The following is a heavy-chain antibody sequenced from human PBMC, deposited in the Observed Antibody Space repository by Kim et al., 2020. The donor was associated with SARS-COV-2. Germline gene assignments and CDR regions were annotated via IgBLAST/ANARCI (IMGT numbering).Heavy chain of an antibody. J-gene: IGHJ3*01. V-gene: IGHV1-2*02. Sequence: KDEERLQGRVNMTRDTSNSTVYMELSRLKSDDTAVYYCARGANTLAAFDLWGQGTMVTVSS. CDR3: ARGANTLAAFDL.